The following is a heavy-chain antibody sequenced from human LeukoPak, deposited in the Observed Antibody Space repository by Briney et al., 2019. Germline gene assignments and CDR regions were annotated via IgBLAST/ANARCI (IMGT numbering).Heavy chain of an antibody. CDR1: GFTFSSYA. J-gene: IGHJ4*02. CDR3: AGSEVGAYFDY. CDR2: ISGSGGST. Sequence: GGSLRLSCAASGFTFSSYAMSWVRQAPGKGLEWVSAISGSGGSTYYADSVKGRFTISRDNSKNTLYLQTNSLRAEDTAVYYCAGSEVGAYFDYWGQGTLVTVSS. V-gene: IGHV3-23*01. D-gene: IGHD1-26*01.